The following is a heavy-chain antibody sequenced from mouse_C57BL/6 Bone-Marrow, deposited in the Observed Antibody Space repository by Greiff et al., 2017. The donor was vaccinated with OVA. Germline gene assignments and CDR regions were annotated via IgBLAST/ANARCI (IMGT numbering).Heavy chain of an antibody. Sequence: VQLKQSGAELVRPGASVKLSCTASGFNIKDDYMHWVKQRPEQGLEWIGWIDPVNGDTEYASKFKGKATISADTSSNTAYLQLSGLTSEDTAVYYCTTCDVNYWYFDVWGTGTTVTVSS. J-gene: IGHJ1*03. CDR2: IDPVNGDT. CDR3: TTCDVNYWYFDV. CDR1: GFNIKDDY. V-gene: IGHV14-4*01.